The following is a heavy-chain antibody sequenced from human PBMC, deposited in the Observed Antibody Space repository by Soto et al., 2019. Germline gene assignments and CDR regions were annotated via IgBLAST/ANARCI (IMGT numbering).Heavy chain of an antibody. D-gene: IGHD3-10*01. CDR3: AKRAVYGSGTYYYYGMDV. CDR2: ISGSGGST. CDR1: GFTFSSYA. Sequence: PGGSLRLSCAASGFTFSSYAMSWVRQAPGKGLEWVSAISGSGGSTYYADSVKGRFTISRDNSKNTLYLQMNSLRAEDTAVYYCAKRAVYGSGTYYYYGMDVWGQGTTVTVSS. V-gene: IGHV3-23*01. J-gene: IGHJ6*02.